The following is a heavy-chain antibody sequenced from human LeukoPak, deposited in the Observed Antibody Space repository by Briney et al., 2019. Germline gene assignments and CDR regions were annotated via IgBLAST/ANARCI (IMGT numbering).Heavy chain of an antibody. Sequence: PGGSLRLSCAASGFTFSSYSMNWVRQAPGKGLEWVSSISSSSSYIYYADSVRGRFTISRDNAKNSLYLQMNSLRAEDTAVYYCARGSITMVRGVIITGWFDPWGQGTLVTVSS. D-gene: IGHD3-10*01. CDR1: GFTFSSYS. CDR2: ISSSSSYI. V-gene: IGHV3-21*01. J-gene: IGHJ5*02. CDR3: ARGSITMVRGVIITGWFDP.